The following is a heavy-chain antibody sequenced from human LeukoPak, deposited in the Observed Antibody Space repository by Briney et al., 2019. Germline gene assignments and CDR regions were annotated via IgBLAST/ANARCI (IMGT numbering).Heavy chain of an antibody. V-gene: IGHV3-7*04. Sequence: GGSLRLSCAASGFTFSNAWMTWVRQAPGKGLEWVANIKQDGSKKSYVDSVKGRFTISRDNAKNSLYLQMNSLRAEDTAIYYCTRVGYIDEGIDYWGQGTLVTVSS. CDR1: GFTFSNAW. J-gene: IGHJ4*02. D-gene: IGHD5-24*01. CDR3: TRVGYIDEGIDY. CDR2: IKQDGSKK.